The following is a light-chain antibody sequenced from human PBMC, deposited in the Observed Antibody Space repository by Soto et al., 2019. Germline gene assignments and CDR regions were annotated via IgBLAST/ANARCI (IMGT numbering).Light chain of an antibody. J-gene: IGKJ1*01. CDR2: KAS. V-gene: IGKV1-5*03. Sequence: DIPLTQSPSTLSASLGDRVTITFRASQSISSWLAWYQQKPGKAPKLLIYKASSLESGVPSRFSGSGSGTEFTLTISSLQPDDFATYYCQQYNSYSWTFGQGTKV. CDR1: QSISSW. CDR3: QQYNSYSWT.